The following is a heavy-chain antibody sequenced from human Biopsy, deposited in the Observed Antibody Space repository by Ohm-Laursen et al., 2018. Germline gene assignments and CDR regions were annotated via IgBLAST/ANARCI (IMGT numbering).Heavy chain of an antibody. CDR3: ARDRGYYSDRTVPGYFDL. Sequence: PPGTLSLTCTVSGDSISSYYWSWIRQPPGKGLQWIGYVYYTGSTDYNPSLQSRVTISVVTSKNHFSLRLRSVTPADTAIYYCARDRGYYSDRTVPGYFDLWGRGTLVTVSS. CDR1: GDSISSYY. V-gene: IGHV4-59*01. D-gene: IGHD3-22*01. CDR2: VYYTGST. J-gene: IGHJ2*01.